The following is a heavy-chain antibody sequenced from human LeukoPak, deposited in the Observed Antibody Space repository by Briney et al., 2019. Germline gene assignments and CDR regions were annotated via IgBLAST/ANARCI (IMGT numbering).Heavy chain of an antibody. CDR2: IWYDGSNK. Sequence: PGRSLRLSCAASGFTFSSYGMHWVRQAPGKGLEWVAVIWYDGSNKYYADSVMGRFTISRDNSKNTLYLQMNSLRAEDTAVYYCGTGPLGYWGQGTLVTVSS. V-gene: IGHV3-33*01. CDR3: GTGPLGY. J-gene: IGHJ4*02. CDR1: GFTFSSYG. D-gene: IGHD4-17*01.